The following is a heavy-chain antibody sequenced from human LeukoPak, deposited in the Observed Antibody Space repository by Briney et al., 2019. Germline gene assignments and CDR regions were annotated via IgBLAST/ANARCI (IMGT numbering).Heavy chain of an antibody. CDR1: GFTVSSNY. D-gene: IGHD1-26*01. Sequence: GGSLRLSCAASGFTVSSNYMSWVRQAPGKGLEWVSVIYSGGSTYYADSAKGRFTISRDNSKNTLYLQMNSLRAEDTAVYYCARDMSGSYSPNDYWGQGTLVTVSS. CDR3: ARDMSGSYSPNDY. V-gene: IGHV3-53*01. J-gene: IGHJ4*02. CDR2: IYSGGST.